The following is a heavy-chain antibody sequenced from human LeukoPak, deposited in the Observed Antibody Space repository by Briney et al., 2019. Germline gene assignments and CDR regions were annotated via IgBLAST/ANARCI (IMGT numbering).Heavy chain of an antibody. Sequence: GGSLRLSCAASGFTFSSYGMHWVRQAPGKGLEWVAFIQFDGSNEYYGDSVKGRFTISRDNSKNTLYLQMNSLRAEDTSVYYCAKDQQLQPFHYWGQGTLVTVSS. D-gene: IGHD2-2*01. V-gene: IGHV3-30*02. J-gene: IGHJ4*02. CDR3: AKDQQLQPFHY. CDR2: IQFDGSNE. CDR1: GFTFSSYG.